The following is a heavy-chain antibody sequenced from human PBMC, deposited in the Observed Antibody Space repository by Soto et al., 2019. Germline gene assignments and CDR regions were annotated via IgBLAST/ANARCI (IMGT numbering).Heavy chain of an antibody. CDR3: ARDYDFWSGYSNFDY. J-gene: IGHJ4*02. CDR1: GYTFTSYG. V-gene: IGHV1-18*01. D-gene: IGHD3-3*01. Sequence: GASVKVSCKASGYTFTSYGISWVRQAPGQGLEWMGWISAYNGNTNYAQKLQGRVTMTTDTSTSTAYMELRSLRSDDTAVYYCARDYDFWSGYSNFDYWGQGTLVTVSS. CDR2: ISAYNGNT.